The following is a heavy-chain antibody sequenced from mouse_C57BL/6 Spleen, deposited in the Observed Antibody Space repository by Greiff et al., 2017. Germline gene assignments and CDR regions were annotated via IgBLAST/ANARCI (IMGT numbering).Heavy chain of an antibody. V-gene: IGHV1-50*01. CDR1: GYTFTSYW. D-gene: IGHD1-1*01. CDR2: LDPSDSYT. CDR3: ARPHYYGSSAYAMDY. J-gene: IGHJ4*01. Sequence: QVQLQQPGAELVKPGASVKLSCKASGYTFTSYWMQWVKQRPGQGLEWIGELDPSDSYTNYNQKFKGKATLTVDTSSSTAYMQLSSLTSEDSAVYYCARPHYYGSSAYAMDYWGQGTSVTVSS.